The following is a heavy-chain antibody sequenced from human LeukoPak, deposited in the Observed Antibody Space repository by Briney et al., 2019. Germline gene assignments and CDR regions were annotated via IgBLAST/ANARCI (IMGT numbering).Heavy chain of an antibody. CDR1: GGSISSGGYY. D-gene: IGHD6-13*01. J-gene: IGHJ5*02. CDR3: ARGYSSSWFDP. Sequence: SETLSLTCTVSGGSISSGGYYWSWICQHPGKGLEWIGYIYYSGSTYYNPSLKSRVTISVDTSKNHFSLKLSSVTAADTAVYYCARGYSSSWFDPWGQGTLVTVSS. CDR2: IYYSGST. V-gene: IGHV4-31*03.